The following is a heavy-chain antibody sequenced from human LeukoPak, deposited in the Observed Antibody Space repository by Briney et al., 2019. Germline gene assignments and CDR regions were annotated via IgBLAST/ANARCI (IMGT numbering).Heavy chain of an antibody. Sequence: SQTLSLTCTVSGGSISSGDYYWSWIRQPPGKGLEWIGYIYYSGSTYYNPSLKSRVTISVDASKNQFSLKLSSVTAADTAVYYCARTNPTYYDFWSGYTDYYYHYYMDVWGKGTTVTVSS. J-gene: IGHJ6*03. CDR3: ARTNPTYYDFWSGYTDYYYHYYMDV. CDR2: IYYSGST. V-gene: IGHV4-30-4*08. CDR1: GGSISSGDYY. D-gene: IGHD3-3*01.